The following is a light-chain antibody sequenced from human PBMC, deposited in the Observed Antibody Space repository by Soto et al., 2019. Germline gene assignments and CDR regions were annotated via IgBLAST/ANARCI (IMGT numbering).Light chain of an antibody. J-gene: IGLJ7*01. V-gene: IGLV2-23*02. CDR2: DVT. CDR1: SSDVGSYNL. Sequence: QSALTQPASVSGSPGQSITISCTGTSSDVGSYNLVSWYQQHPGKAPKLMIYDVTKRPSGVSNRFSGSKSGNTASLTISGLQADDEADYYGCSYAGGSTFAVFGGGTQPTVL. CDR3: CSYAGGSTFAV.